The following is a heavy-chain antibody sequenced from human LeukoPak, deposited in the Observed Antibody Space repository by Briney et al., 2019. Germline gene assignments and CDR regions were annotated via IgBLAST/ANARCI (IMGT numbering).Heavy chain of an antibody. V-gene: IGHV4-4*07. D-gene: IGHD6-6*01. CDR1: GGSISSYY. J-gene: IGHJ4*02. CDR3: ARAGFALAPHRGTPFDY. Sequence: SETLSLTCTVSGGSISSYYWSWIRQPAGKGLEWIGRIYTSGSTNYNPSLKSRVTMSVDTSKNQFSLKLSSVTAADTAVYYCARAGFALAPHRGTPFDYWGQGTLVTVSS. CDR2: IYTSGST.